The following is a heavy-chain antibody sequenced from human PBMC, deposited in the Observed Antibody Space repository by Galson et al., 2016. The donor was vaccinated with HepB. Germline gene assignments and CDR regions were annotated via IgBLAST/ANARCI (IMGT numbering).Heavy chain of an antibody. J-gene: IGHJ6*02. CDR3: ARSGVDMFRGVITAYIGMDV. Sequence: SVKVSCKASGGSFGSHAISWVRQAPGQGLEWLGGITPAIGTTNYAQKFQGRVTITADASTSTASLELSSLRSDDTALYYCARSGVDMFRGVITAYIGMDVWGQGTTVTVSS. V-gene: IGHV1-69*13. CDR1: GGSFGSHA. CDR2: ITPAIGTT. D-gene: IGHD3-10*01.